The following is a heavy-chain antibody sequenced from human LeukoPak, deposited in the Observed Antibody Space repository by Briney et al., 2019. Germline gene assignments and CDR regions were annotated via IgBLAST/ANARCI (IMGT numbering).Heavy chain of an antibody. CDR3: ARGHYNILTGHHFDN. CDR1: GGSISSSF. Sequence: SETLSLTCTVSGGSISSSFWNWIRQPPGKGLEWISHVSDRGRANYNPSLQSRVTISVDTSKNQFSLILNSVTAADTAVYYCARGHYNILTGHHFDNWGQGTLVTVSS. D-gene: IGHD3-9*01. J-gene: IGHJ4*02. V-gene: IGHV4-59*01. CDR2: VSDRGRA.